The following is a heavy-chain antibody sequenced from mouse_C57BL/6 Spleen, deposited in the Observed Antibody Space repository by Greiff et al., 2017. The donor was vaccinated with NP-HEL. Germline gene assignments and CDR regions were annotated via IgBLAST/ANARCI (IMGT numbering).Heavy chain of an antibody. V-gene: IGHV5-2*03. J-gene: IGHJ1*03. Sequence: DVKLVESGGGLVQPGESLKLSCESNEYEFPSHDMSWVRKTPEKRLELVAAINSDGGSTYYPDTMERRFIISRDNTKKTLYLQMSSLRSEDTALYYCARGRATAPYWYFDVWGTGTTVTVSS. CDR2: INSDGGST. CDR3: ARGRATAPYWYFDV. D-gene: IGHD1-2*01. CDR1: EYEFPSHD.